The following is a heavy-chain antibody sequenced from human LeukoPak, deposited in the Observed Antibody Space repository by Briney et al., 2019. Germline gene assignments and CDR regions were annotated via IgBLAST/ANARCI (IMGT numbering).Heavy chain of an antibody. CDR1: GYSFTTYW. D-gene: IGHD3-16*01. CDR2: IYPGDSDT. CDR3: ATLRPAAWGSAFDI. Sequence: GESLKISCKGSGYSFTTYWIGWVRQMPGKGLEWMGIIYPGDSDTRYSPSFQGQVTISADKSTSTAYLQWSSLKASDTAMYYRATLRPAAWGSAFDICFQGSMVTVSS. J-gene: IGHJ3*02. V-gene: IGHV5-51*01.